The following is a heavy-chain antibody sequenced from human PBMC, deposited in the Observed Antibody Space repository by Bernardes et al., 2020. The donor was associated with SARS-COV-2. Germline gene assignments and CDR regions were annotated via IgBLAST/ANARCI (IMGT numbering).Heavy chain of an antibody. Sequence: VGSLILSCAASGFTFSRYWMSWLRQAPGKGLEWVANINQDGSQRNYVDSVRGRFTISRDNAANSLFLQLNSLRDEDTAIYYCAQHPSSSFDNWGQGTLVTVSS. CDR3: AQHPSSSFDN. V-gene: IGHV3-7*02. J-gene: IGHJ4*02. CDR1: GFTFSRYW. D-gene: IGHD6-13*01. CDR2: INQDGSQR.